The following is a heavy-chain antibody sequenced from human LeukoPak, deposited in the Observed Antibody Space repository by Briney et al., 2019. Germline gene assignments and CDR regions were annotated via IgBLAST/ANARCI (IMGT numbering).Heavy chain of an antibody. CDR1: GFTFSRHA. CDR3: AKKLDSAMDLDY. V-gene: IGHV3-23*01. CDR2: IGGGGDST. J-gene: IGHJ4*02. D-gene: IGHD5-18*01. Sequence: PGGSLRLSCAASGFTFSRHAMSWVRQAPGKGLEWVSGIGGGGDSTYYADSVRGRFTISRDNSKNTVFLQMNSLRAEDTAVYYCAKKLDSAMDLDYWAREPWSPSPQ.